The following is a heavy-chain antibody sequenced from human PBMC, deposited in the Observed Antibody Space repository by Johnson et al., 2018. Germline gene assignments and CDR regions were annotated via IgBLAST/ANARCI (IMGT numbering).Heavy chain of an antibody. D-gene: IGHD4-17*01. V-gene: IGHV3-30-3*01. CDR2: ISYDGSNK. CDR1: GFTFRSYA. Sequence: QVQLVQSGGGVVQPGRSLRLSCAASGFTFRSYAMHWVRQAPGKGLEWVALISYDGSNKYYADSVTGRFTISRDNSKNTLYLKMNSLRAEDTAVFYCAREDDYGDYKYYYYMDVWGKGTTVTVSS. J-gene: IGHJ6*03. CDR3: AREDDYGDYKYYYYMDV.